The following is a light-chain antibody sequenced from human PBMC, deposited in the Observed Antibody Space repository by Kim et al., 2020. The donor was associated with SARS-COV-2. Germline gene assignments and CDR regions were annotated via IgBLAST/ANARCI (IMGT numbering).Light chain of an antibody. J-gene: IGLJ3*02. CDR3: QVWDTSSEQVV. V-gene: IGLV3-21*02. CDR2: DDN. CDR1: DIGSRN. Sequence: PGQTARFTCGGNDIGSRNVHWYQQRPGQAPVIVMYDDNERPSGIPERCSGSNSENTAALTISRVEGGDEADYYCQVWDTSSEQVVFGGGTQLTVL.